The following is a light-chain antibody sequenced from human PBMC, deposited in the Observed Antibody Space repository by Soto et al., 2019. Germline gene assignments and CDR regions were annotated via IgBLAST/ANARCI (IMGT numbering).Light chain of an antibody. V-gene: IGKV1-33*01. CDR1: QDISNY. J-gene: IGKJ4*01. CDR3: QQYDNLSLT. Sequence: ELTQSPSSLSSSDGDRVTITCQASQDISNYLNWYQQKPGKAPKLLIYDASNLETGVPSRFSGSGSGTDFTFTISSLQPEDIATYYCQQYDNLSLTFGGGTKVDIK. CDR2: DAS.